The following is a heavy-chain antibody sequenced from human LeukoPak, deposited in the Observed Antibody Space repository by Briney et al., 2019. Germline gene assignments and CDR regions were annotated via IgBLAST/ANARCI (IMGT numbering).Heavy chain of an antibody. V-gene: IGHV4-34*01. J-gene: IGHJ5*02. Sequence: PSETLSLTCAVYGGSFSGYYWSWVRQPPGKGLEWIGEINHSGSTNYNPSLKSRVTISVDTSKNQFSLKLSSVTAADTAVYYCARALGIGGRWLIFHRMPPNWFDPWGQGTLVTVSS. CDR2: INHSGST. CDR3: ARALGIGGRWLIFHRMPPNWFDP. D-gene: IGHD4-17*01. CDR1: GGSFSGYY.